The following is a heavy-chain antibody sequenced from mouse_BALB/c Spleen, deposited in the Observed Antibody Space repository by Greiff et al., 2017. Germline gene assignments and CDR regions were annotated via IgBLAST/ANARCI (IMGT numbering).Heavy chain of an antibody. D-gene: IGHD2-3*01. V-gene: IGHV7-3*02. CDR1: GFTFTDFY. J-gene: IGHJ4*01. CDR3: ARGDGYYAMDY. CDR2: IRNKANGYTT. Sequence: EVQGVESGGGLVQPGGSLRLSCATSGFTFTDFYMSWVRQPPGKALEWLGFIRNKANGYTTEYSASVKGRFTISRDNSQSILYLQMNTLRAEDSATYYCARGDGYYAMDYWGQGTSVTVSS.